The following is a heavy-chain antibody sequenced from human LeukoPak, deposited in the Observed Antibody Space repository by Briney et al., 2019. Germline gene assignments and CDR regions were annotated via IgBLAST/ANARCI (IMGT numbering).Heavy chain of an antibody. CDR2: IWYDGSNK. J-gene: IGHJ6*02. CDR1: GFTFSSYG. V-gene: IGHV3-33*01. CDR3: ARARDCSSTSCYYGSGHDGMDV. D-gene: IGHD2-2*01. Sequence: PGGSLRLSCAASGFTFSSYGMHWVRQAPGKGLEWVAVIWYDGSNKYYADSVKGRFTISRDNSKNTLYLQMNSLRAEDTAVYYSARARDCSSTSCYYGSGHDGMDVWGQGTTVTVSS.